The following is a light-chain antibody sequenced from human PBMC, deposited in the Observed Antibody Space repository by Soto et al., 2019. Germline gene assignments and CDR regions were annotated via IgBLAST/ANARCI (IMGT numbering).Light chain of an antibody. V-gene: IGKV1-13*02. J-gene: IGKJ4*01. Sequence: AIHLTQSPSSLSASVGDRVTITCRASQGISSALAWYQQKPGKAPKLLIYYASSLESGVPSRFSGSGSGTDFTLTISSLQPEDFATYYCQQFNSYSSLTFGGGTKVEIK. CDR3: QQFNSYSSLT. CDR1: QGISSA. CDR2: YAS.